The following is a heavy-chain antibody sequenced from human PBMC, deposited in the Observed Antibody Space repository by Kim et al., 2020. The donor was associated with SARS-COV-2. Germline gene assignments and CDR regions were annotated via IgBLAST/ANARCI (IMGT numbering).Heavy chain of an antibody. CDR3: AGGSGYYTRGSDY. V-gene: IGHV3-23*01. Sequence: ADTVKGRFTISRDNSKNTLYLQMNSLGAEATAVYYCAGGSGYYTRGSDYWGQGTLVTVSS. D-gene: IGHD3-3*01. J-gene: IGHJ4*02.